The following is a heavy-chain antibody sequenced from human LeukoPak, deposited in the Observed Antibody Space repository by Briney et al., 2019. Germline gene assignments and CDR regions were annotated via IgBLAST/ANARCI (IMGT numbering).Heavy chain of an antibody. D-gene: IGHD2-8*01. Sequence: GGSLRLSCAASGFTFSSYSMNWVRQAPGKGLEWVSSISTSSSYIYYADSVKGRFTISRDNAKESLYLEMNSLRAEDTAVYYCARDVGLMVYAFDYWGQGTLVTVSS. CDR3: ARDVGLMVYAFDY. CDR1: GFTFSSYS. V-gene: IGHV3-21*01. CDR2: ISTSSSYI. J-gene: IGHJ4*02.